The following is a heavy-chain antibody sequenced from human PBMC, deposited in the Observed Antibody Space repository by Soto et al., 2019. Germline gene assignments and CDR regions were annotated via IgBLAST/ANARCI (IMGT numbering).Heavy chain of an antibody. CDR2: INPNSGGT. CDR1: GYTFTGYY. V-gene: IGHV1-2*04. CDR3: ATSSSESYYYGMDV. Sequence: QVQLVQSGAEVKKPGASVKVSCKASGYTFTGYYMHWVRQTPGQGPEWMGWINPNSGGTNYAQKFQGWVTMTSDTSISTAYMELSRLRSDDTAVYYCATSSSESYYYGMDVWGQGTTVTVSS. J-gene: IGHJ6*02. D-gene: IGHD6-6*01.